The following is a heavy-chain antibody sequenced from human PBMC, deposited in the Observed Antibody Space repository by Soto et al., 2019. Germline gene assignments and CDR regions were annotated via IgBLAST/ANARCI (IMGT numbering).Heavy chain of an antibody. Sequence: ATLSLTCTVSGGSISSYYWSWIRQPPGKGLEWIGYIYYSGSTNYNPSLKSRVTISVDTSKNQFSLKLSSVTAADTAVYYCARAFDILTRYYFDYWGQGTLVTVSS. CDR3: ARAFDILTRYYFDY. D-gene: IGHD3-9*01. CDR1: GGSISSYY. CDR2: IYYSGST. V-gene: IGHV4-59*08. J-gene: IGHJ4*02.